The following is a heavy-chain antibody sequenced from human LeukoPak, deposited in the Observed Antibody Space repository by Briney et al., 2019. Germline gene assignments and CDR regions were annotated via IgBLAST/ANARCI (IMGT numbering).Heavy chain of an antibody. D-gene: IGHD5-18*01. J-gene: IGHJ4*02. V-gene: IGHV3-53*04. CDR1: GFTVSSDY. Sequence: GGSLRLSCAASGFTVSSDYMTWVRQAPGKGLEWVSVIYSGGSTYYADSVKGRFTISRNNSKNTLYLQMNSLRAEDTAVYYCGYVDTEMATGDYWGQGALVTVSS. CDR2: IYSGGST. CDR3: GYVDTEMATGDY.